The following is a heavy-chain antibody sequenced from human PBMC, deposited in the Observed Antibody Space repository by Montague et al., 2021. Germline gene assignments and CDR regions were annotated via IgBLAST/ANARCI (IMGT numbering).Heavy chain of an antibody. CDR2: TLNTGSS. CDR1: GGSISSNSYW. Sequence: SETLSLTCTVSGGSISSNSYWWAWILQPPGKGLEYVGTTLNTGSSYYSSSLKSRVTIFVDTSKNQFSLRLSAVTAADTAVYYCARSLYCFGGGCYSGFYPGGQGSLVTVS. D-gene: IGHD2-15*01. V-gene: IGHV4-39*01. J-gene: IGHJ5*02. CDR3: ARSLYCFGGGCYSGFYP.